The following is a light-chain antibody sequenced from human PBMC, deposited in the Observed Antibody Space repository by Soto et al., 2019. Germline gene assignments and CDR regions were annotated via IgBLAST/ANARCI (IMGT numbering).Light chain of an antibody. J-gene: IGKJ1*01. CDR2: GAS. Sequence: NVLTQSPGTLSLSPGERATLSCRASQSVFNNHIGWYQQKPGQAPRRLIFGASFRATGIPDRFSGSGSGTDFALTISRLEPEDFAVYYCQQYGSSPTTFGQGTKVDIK. CDR3: QQYGSSPTT. V-gene: IGKV3-20*01. CDR1: QSVFNNH.